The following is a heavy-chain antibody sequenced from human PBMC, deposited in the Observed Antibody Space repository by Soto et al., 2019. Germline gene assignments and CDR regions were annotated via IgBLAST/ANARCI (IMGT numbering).Heavy chain of an antibody. D-gene: IGHD5-12*01. CDR3: AKDMGAAIATIDYHYAMDV. V-gene: IGHV3-23*01. CDR2: VSPNGQGI. Sequence: GGSLRLSCAASGFTLGRYGMSWVRQAPGKGLEWVSAVSPNGQGIYHADSVRGRFTISRDFSKNTVFLHMDSLRAEDTAVYYCAKDMGAAIATIDYHYAMDVWGQGTTVTVSS. J-gene: IGHJ6*02. CDR1: GFTLGRYG.